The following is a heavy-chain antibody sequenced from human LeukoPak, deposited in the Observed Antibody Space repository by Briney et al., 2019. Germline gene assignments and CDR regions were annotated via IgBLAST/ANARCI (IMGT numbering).Heavy chain of an antibody. CDR3: ARMGGGTYYYFDF. CDR2: ISAYYGNT. CDR1: GFTFINSR. Sequence: GASVKVSRKSSGFTFINSRITWVRQAPGQGLEWMGWISAYYGNTHYVENFEGRVAMTRDTSTNTAYMELKSLTSDDTAIYYCARMGGGTYYYFDFWGQGTLVTVSP. J-gene: IGHJ4*02. D-gene: IGHD1-26*01. V-gene: IGHV1-18*01.